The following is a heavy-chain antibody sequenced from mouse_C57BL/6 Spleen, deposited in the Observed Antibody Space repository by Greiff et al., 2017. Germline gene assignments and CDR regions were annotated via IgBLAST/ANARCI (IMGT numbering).Heavy chain of an antibody. D-gene: IGHD2-1*01. Sequence: VQLQQSGAELVKPGASVKISCTASGFAISSYWMHWVKQRSGKGLEWIGQIYPGDGDTKYTAKFKGKATLTADTSSSTAYMQLSSLTSADSAVYVGAREGDGNCGGWFAYWGQGTMVTVSA. J-gene: IGHJ3*01. CDR1: GFAISSYW. V-gene: IGHV1-80*01. CDR3: AREGDGNCGGWFAY. CDR2: IYPGDGDT.